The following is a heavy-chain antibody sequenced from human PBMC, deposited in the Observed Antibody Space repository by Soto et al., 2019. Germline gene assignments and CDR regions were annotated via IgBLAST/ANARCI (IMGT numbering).Heavy chain of an antibody. CDR3: ARQEEVTGTHFEY. V-gene: IGHV4-59*01. J-gene: IGHJ4*02. D-gene: IGHD6-19*01. Sequence: QERLQESGPGLVKPSETLSLTCSVSGGSINGYYWNWIRRPPGKGLEWLGNVYFSGSTHYNPALEARLTISVDTSEKQIYLQLRSVAAADTAVYYCARQEEVTGTHFEYWGQLTLVSVSS. CDR2: VYFSGST. CDR1: GGSINGYY.